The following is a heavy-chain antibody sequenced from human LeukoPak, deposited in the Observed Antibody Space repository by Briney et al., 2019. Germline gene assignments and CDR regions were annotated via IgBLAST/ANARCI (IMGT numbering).Heavy chain of an antibody. CDR2: ISNGGSTI. CDR1: GFSFSDYY. J-gene: IGHJ4*02. D-gene: IGHD5-24*01. V-gene: IGHV3-11*04. CDR3: ARSGVVAGYNFSQFHY. Sequence: PGGPLRLSCAASGFSFSDYYMNWIRQPPGKGLEWMSYISNGGSTIKYADSVNGRFTISRDNAKNSLYLQMNSLRREDTAVYYCARSGVVAGYNFSQFHYWAQGTLVTVSS.